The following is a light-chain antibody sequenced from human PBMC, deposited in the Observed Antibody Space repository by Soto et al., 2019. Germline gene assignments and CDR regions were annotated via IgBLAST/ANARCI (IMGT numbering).Light chain of an antibody. Sequence: QSVLTQPPSVSAAPGQKVTISCSGSSSDIGRHHVSWYQQLPGTAPKLLIHENNKRPSGIPDRFSGSKSGTSATLGITGLQTGDEADYYCGTWDISLSRVFGTGTKVTVL. CDR1: SSDIGRHH. CDR3: GTWDISLSRV. V-gene: IGLV1-51*02. J-gene: IGLJ1*01. CDR2: ENN.